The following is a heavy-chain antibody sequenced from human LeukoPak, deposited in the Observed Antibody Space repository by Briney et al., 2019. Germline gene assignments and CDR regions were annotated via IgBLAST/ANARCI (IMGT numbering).Heavy chain of an antibody. CDR3: ARVTGYMIEDYFDY. CDR2: ISSSGST. J-gene: IGHJ4*02. D-gene: IGHD3-22*01. Sequence: SQTLSLTCTVSGDSISSGVYYWSWIRQPAGEGLEWIGRISSSGSTNYNPSLKSRVTISVETSKNQFSLKLSSVTAADTGVYYCARVTGYMIEDYFDYWGQGTLVTVSS. V-gene: IGHV4-61*02. CDR1: GDSISSGVYY.